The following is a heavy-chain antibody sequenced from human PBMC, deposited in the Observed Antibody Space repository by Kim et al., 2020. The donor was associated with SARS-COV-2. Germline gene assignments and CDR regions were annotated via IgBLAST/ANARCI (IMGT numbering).Heavy chain of an antibody. CDR3: ARDGKDYDFWSGRDAFDI. D-gene: IGHD3-3*01. Sequence: KSRVTISVDTSKNQFSLKLSSVTAADTAVYYCARDGKDYDFWSGRDAFDIWGQGTMVTVSS. J-gene: IGHJ3*02. V-gene: IGHV4-59*01.